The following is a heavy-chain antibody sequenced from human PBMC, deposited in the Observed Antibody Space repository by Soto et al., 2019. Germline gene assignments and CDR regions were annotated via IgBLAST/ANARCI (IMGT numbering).Heavy chain of an antibody. D-gene: IGHD3-9*01. Sequence: SETLSLTCTVSGDSLSSGGHYWSWIRQHPGKGLEWIGHIYDSVNTYYSPSLRSRVTISADMSKNQFSLNLRNVTAADTAVYYCARVDHRGYFAILTDYWGQGTLVTVSS. CDR2: IYDSVNT. J-gene: IGHJ4*02. CDR1: GDSLSSGGHY. V-gene: IGHV4-31*03. CDR3: ARVDHRGYFAILTDY.